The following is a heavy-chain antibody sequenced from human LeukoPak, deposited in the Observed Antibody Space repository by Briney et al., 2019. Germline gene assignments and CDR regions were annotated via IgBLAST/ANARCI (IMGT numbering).Heavy chain of an antibody. J-gene: IGHJ4*02. D-gene: IGHD2-2*01. CDR1: GYSFTNYG. CDR2: ISGYNDNP. CDR3: ARVRYQLLEYFDY. Sequence: ASVKVSCKASGYSFTNYGISWVRQAPGQGLEWMGWISGYNDNPKYAQKLQGRVTMTTDTSTSTAYMELRSLTSDDTAVYYCARVRYQLLEYFDYWGQRTLVTVSS. V-gene: IGHV1-18*01.